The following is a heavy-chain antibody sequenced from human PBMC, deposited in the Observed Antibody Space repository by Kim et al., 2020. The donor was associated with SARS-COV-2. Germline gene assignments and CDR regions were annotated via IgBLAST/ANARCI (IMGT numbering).Heavy chain of an antibody. D-gene: IGHD3-10*01. V-gene: IGHV3-23*05. CDR3: AKALRGLDMVFDY. Sequence: DADTVKGRFTISRDRSKNTTSLQMNSLRAEETALYYCAKALRGLDMVFDYWGQGTPVTVSS. J-gene: IGHJ4*02.